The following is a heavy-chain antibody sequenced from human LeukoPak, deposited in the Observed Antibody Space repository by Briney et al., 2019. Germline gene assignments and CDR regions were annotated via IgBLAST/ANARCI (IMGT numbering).Heavy chain of an antibody. Sequence: GGSLRLSCTVSGFTFSSYWMTWVRQVPGEGLQLVANINQDGREKYYMDSMKARLNISRDNTENSEFLQLTSLRPEDTGIYFCAKGRHYGDFWGQGTLVAVSS. CDR2: INQDGREK. J-gene: IGHJ4*02. CDR1: GFTFSSYW. CDR3: AKGRHYGDF. V-gene: IGHV3-7*01.